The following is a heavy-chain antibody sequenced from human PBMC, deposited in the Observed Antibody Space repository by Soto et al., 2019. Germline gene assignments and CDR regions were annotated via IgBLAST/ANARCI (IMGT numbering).Heavy chain of an antibody. Sequence: QVQLVQSGAEVKKPGSSMKVSCKASGGTFSTSSINWVRQAPGQRPEWMGNILPIFGTADYAQKFQDRVTITADKSTNTAYMELRSLFSEDTAVYYCARGPEYGGNPDAFDMWGQGTVVTVSS. D-gene: IGHD4-17*01. CDR3: ARGPEYGGNPDAFDM. V-gene: IGHV1-69*14. J-gene: IGHJ3*02. CDR2: ILPIFGTA. CDR1: GGTFSTSS.